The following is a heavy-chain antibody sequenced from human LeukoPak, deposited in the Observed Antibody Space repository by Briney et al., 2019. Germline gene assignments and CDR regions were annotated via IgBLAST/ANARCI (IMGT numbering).Heavy chain of an antibody. CDR3: ARVPAAIYYYYYMDV. D-gene: IGHD2-2*02. CDR2: ISYDGSNK. J-gene: IGHJ6*03. CDR1: GFTFSSYG. Sequence: GGSLRLSCAASGFTFSSYGMHWVRQAPGKGLEWVAVISYDGSNKYYVDSVKGRFTISRDNAKNSLYLQMNSLRAEDTAVYYCARVPAAIYYYYYMDVWGKGTTVTVSS. V-gene: IGHV3-30*03.